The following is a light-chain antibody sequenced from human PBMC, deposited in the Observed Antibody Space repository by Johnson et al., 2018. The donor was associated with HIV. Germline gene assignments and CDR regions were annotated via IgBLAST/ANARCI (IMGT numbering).Light chain of an antibody. J-gene: IGLJ1*01. CDR1: SSNIGNNY. CDR2: DNN. V-gene: IGLV1-51*01. Sequence: QSVLTQPPSVSAAPGQKVTISCSGSSSNIGNNYVSWYQQLPGTAPKVLIYDNNKRPSGIPDRFSGSKSGTSATLGITGLQTGDEADYHCGTWDSSLSAGVVGTGTKVTVL. CDR3: GTWDSSLSAGV.